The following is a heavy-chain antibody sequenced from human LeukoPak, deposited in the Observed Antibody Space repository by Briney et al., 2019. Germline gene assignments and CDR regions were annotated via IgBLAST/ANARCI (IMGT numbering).Heavy chain of an antibody. CDR3: ARRGSSGPLYYFDY. V-gene: IGHV6-1*01. CDR2: TYYRSKYYY. Sequence: SQTLSLTCVISGDSVSSNSATWNWIRQSPSRGLEWLGRTYYRSKYYYDYAVSVRGRITINPDTSKNQFSLQLNSVTPEDTAVYYCARRGSSGPLYYFDYWGQGTLVTVSS. D-gene: IGHD6-19*01. J-gene: IGHJ4*02. CDR1: GDSVSSNSAT.